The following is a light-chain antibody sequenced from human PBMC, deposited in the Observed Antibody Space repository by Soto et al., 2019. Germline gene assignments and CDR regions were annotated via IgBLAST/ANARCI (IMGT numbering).Light chain of an antibody. CDR3: QAYDYSLTASV. CDR1: SSDVGAYNY. CDR2: GVT. J-gene: IGLJ3*02. Sequence: QSVLTQPASVSGSPGQSITISCTGTSSDVGAYNYVSWYQQYPGKAPKLMIYGVTNRPSGVSNRFSGSKTGNTASLTISGLQAEDEADYYCQAYDYSLTASVFGGGTKLTVL. V-gene: IGLV2-14*01.